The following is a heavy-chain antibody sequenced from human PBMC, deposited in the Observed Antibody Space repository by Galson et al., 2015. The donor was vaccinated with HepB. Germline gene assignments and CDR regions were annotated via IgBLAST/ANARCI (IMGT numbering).Heavy chain of an antibody. J-gene: IGHJ4*02. Sequence: SLRLSCAASGFTFSDYYMSWIRQAPGKGLEWLSYSSSSSTYTNYADSVKGRFTISRDNAKKSLYLQINSLRAEDTAVYYCARVADADYGDHSHFDYWGQGTLVTVSS. CDR2: SSSSSTYT. V-gene: IGHV3-11*06. CDR1: GFTFSDYY. CDR3: ARVADADYGDHSHFDY. D-gene: IGHD4-17*01.